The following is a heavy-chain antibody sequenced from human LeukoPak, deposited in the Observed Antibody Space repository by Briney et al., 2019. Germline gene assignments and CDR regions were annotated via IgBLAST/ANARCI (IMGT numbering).Heavy chain of an antibody. D-gene: IGHD2-15*01. V-gene: IGHV1-3*01. CDR3: ARGYCSGGSCYSEYYYYGMDV. CDR1: GYTFTSYA. CDR2: INACNGNT. J-gene: IGHJ6*02. Sequence: ASVKVSCKASGYTFTSYAMHWVRQAPGQSLEWMGWINACNGNTKYSQKFQGRVTITRDTSASTAYMELSSLRSEDTAVYYCARGYCSGGSCYSEYYYYGMDVWGQGTTVTVSS.